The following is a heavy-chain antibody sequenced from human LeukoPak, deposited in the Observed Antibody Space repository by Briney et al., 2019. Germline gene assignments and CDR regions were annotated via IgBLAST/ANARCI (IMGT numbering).Heavy chain of an antibody. V-gene: IGHV1-2*02. J-gene: IGHJ4*02. CDR2: INPNSGTT. D-gene: IGHD1-7*01. CDR3: VRGITGTPYYFDS. CDR1: AYSFTGCY. Sequence: ASVQVSCKASAYSFTGCYMHWVRQAPGQGLEWMGWINPNSGTTNYAQKFQGRVTMTRDKSTSTAYMDLSRLRSDDTAFYYCVRGITGTPYYFDSWGQGTLVTVSS.